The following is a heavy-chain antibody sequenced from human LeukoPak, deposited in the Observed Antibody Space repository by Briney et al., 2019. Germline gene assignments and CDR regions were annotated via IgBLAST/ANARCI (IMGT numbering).Heavy chain of an antibody. J-gene: IGHJ4*02. CDR1: GFTFSTYG. D-gene: IGHD6-19*01. CDR2: ISGSGGST. CDR3: ATAVAGPLDY. Sequence: GGSLRLSCAASGFTFSTYGMHWVRQAPGKGLEWVSAISGSGGSTYYADSVKGRFTISRDNSKNTLYLQMNSLRAEDTAVYYCATAVAGPLDYWGQGTLVTVSS. V-gene: IGHV3-23*01.